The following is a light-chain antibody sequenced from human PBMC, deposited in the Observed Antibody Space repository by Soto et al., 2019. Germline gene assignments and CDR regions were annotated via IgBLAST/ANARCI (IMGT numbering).Light chain of an antibody. Sequence: QSVLTQPASVSGSPGRSITISCTGTTSDVGGYNYVSWYQQHPGKAPKLIIFDVTDRPSGVSDRFSGSKSGNTASLTITGLQAEDEADYYCTSYTSNSTLVFGGGTKLTVL. J-gene: IGLJ3*02. V-gene: IGLV2-14*03. CDR1: TSDVGGYNY. CDR2: DVT. CDR3: TSYTSNSTLV.